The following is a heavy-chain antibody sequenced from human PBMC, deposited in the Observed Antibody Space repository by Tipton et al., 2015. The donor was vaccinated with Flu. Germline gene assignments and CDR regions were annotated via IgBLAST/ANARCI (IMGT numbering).Heavy chain of an antibody. CDR2: ISGSGGST. V-gene: IGHV3-23*01. CDR1: GFTFSSYA. CDR3: AKDGSPSTYYYDSSGDY. D-gene: IGHD3-22*01. J-gene: IGHJ4*02. Sequence: GSLRLSCAASGFTFSSYAMSWVRQAPGKGLEWVSAISGSGGSTYYADSVKGRFTISRDNSKNTLYLQMNSLRAEDTAVYYCAKDGSPSTYYYDSSGDYWGQGTLVTVSS.